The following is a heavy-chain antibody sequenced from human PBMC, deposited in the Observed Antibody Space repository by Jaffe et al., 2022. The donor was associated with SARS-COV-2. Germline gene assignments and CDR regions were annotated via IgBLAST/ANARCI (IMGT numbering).Heavy chain of an antibody. CDR2: IIPIFGTA. J-gene: IGHJ6*03. D-gene: IGHD3-10*01. Sequence: QVQLVQSGAEVKKPGSSVKVSCKASGGTFSSYAISWVRQAPGQGLEWMGGIIPIFGTANYAQKFQGRVTITADESTSTAYMELSSLRSEDTAVYYCARDGYYGSGSMGYYYYYMDVWGKGTTVTVSS. V-gene: IGHV1-69*01. CDR3: ARDGYYGSGSMGYYYYYMDV. CDR1: GGTFSSYA.